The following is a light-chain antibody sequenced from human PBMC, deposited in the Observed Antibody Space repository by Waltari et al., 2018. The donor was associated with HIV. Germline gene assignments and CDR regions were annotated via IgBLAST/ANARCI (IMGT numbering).Light chain of an antibody. V-gene: IGLV1-51*01. CDR2: DSN. CDR1: SSNIGNNY. Sequence: LTQPPSVSAAPGQKVTISCSGSSSNIGNNYVSWYQQLPGTAPRLLIYDSNKRPSEIPDRFSGSKSGASATLDITGLQTGDEADYYCGTWERSLSAAVFGGGTKLAVL. J-gene: IGLJ2*01. CDR3: GTWERSLSAAV.